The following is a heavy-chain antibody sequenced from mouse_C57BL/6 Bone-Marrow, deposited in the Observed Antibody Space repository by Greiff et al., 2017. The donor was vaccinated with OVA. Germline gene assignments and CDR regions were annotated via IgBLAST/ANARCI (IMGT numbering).Heavy chain of an antibody. Sequence: VNVVESGPGLVQPSQSLSITCTVSGFSLTSYGVHWVRQSPGKGLEWLGVIWRGGSTDYNAAFMSRLSITKDNSKSQVFFKMNSLQADDTAIYYCARKGNGSSYWYFDVWGTGTTVTVSS. CDR2: IWRGGST. J-gene: IGHJ1*03. V-gene: IGHV2-5*01. CDR1: GFSLTSYG. D-gene: IGHD1-1*01. CDR3: ARKGNGSSYWYFDV.